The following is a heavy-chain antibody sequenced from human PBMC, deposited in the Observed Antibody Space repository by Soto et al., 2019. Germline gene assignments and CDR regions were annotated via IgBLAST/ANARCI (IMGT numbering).Heavy chain of an antibody. Sequence: DVQLVESGGGLVQPGGSLRVSCAASGFTLGSHRIHGVRQPPGKGLEWVSRIDTDGGGTSYADSVKGRFTISTDNAKNTVYLQMNGLRAEDTAVYYCATVFDLWGQGTLVTVSS. CDR2: IDTDGGGT. CDR3: ATVFDL. CDR1: GFTLGSHR. V-gene: IGHV3-74*01. J-gene: IGHJ5*02.